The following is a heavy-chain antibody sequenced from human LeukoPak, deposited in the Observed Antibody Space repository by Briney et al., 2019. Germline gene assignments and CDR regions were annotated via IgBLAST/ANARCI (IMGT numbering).Heavy chain of an antibody. D-gene: IGHD3-3*01. V-gene: IGHV1-69*05. CDR1: GYHFTSYD. CDR2: IIPIFGTA. CDR3: ARARYDFWSGYYPFDY. Sequence: SVKVSCKASGYHFTSYDINWVRQATGQGLEWMGRIIPIFGTANYAQKFQGRVTITTDESTSTAYMELSSLRSEDTAVYYCARARYDFWSGYYPFDYWGQGTLVTVSS. J-gene: IGHJ4*02.